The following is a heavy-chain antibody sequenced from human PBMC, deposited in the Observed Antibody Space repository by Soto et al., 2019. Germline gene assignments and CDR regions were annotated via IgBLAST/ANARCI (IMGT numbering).Heavy chain of an antibody. Sequence: PSETLSLTCTVSGGSISGHSWIWIRQPAGRGLEWIGHIYPSGSTSYNPSLRSRVTMSLDTSNNQIFLNLTSVTAADTAVFYCVRGRSYSVYDFWGPGTLVTSPQ. V-gene: IGHV4-4*07. D-gene: IGHD5-12*01. CDR3: VRGRSYSVYDF. CDR1: GGSISGHS. CDR2: IYPSGST. J-gene: IGHJ4*02.